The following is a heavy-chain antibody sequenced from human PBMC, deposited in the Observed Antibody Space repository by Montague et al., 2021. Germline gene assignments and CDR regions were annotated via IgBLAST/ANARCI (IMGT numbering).Heavy chain of an antibody. CDR3: ARTVEYPSSDY. V-gene: IGHV1-2*02. Sequence: SVKVSCKASGYTFIDYYIHWVRQAPGQGLEWMGWINPNSGDTYTAQKFQGRVTLTRDTSINTAYLELSSLTSDDTAVYFCARTVEYPSSDYWGQGTLVTVSS. J-gene: IGHJ4*02. CDR2: INPNSGDT. D-gene: IGHD2/OR15-2a*01. CDR1: GYTFIDYY.